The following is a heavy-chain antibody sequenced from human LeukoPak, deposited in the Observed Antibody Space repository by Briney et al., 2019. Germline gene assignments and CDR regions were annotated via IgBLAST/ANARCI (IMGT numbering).Heavy chain of an antibody. CDR1: ALSVSAYS. Sequence: PGGSLTLSCAAAALSVSAYSMSWDRQPPGKGLECVLVIDSGGSGCSTYYADSVKGRFTISRDNSKNTLFLQMNSLRAEDTAVYYCASDRDSSTWSYYWGQGTLVTVPS. CDR2: IDSGGSGCST. V-gene: IGHV3-53*01. J-gene: IGHJ4*02. D-gene: IGHD6-13*01. CDR3: ASDRDSSTWSYY.